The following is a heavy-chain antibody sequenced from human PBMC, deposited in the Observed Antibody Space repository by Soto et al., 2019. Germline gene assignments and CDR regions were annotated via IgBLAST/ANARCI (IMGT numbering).Heavy chain of an antibody. V-gene: IGHV2-5*02. D-gene: IGHD1-26*01. CDR2: IYWDDDK. J-gene: IGHJ4*02. CDR1: GFSLTTSGVG. Sequence: QITLRESGPTRVRPTQPLTLTCDFSGFSLTTSGVGVAWIRQPPGKAPEWLAVIYWDDDKRYSPTLKSRLTIPKDTSMTQVVLTMTNMDPVETGTYYCSHRALYSVSYWRGGYFETLGQGTPVTVSS. CDR3: SHRALYSVSYWRGGYFET.